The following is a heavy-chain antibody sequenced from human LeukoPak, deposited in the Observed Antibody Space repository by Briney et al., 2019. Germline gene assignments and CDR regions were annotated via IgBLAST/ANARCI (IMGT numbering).Heavy chain of an antibody. V-gene: IGHV4-59*01. J-gene: IGHJ4*02. CDR2: IYYSGTT. CDR1: GGSISSYY. Sequence: PSETLSLTCTVSGGSISSYYWSWIRQPPGKGLEWIGYIYYSGTTNYNPSLRSRVTISIDTSKKHFFLKKSVTAADTAVYYCATGYGDFRVEGRYFYSWGQGTLVTVSS. CDR3: ATGYGDFRVEGRYFYS. D-gene: IGHD4-17*01.